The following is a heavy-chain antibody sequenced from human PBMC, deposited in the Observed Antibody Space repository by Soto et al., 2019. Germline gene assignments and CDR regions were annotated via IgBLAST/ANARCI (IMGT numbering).Heavy chain of an antibody. Sequence: QVQLVQSGAEVKKPGASVKVSCKASGYTFTSYAMHWVRQAPGQRLEWMGWINAGNGNTKYSQKFQGRVTITRDTSASKAYMELSSLRSEDTAVYYCARPRFSSSYYFDYWGQGTLVTVSS. CDR2: INAGNGNT. CDR1: GYTFTSYA. CDR3: ARPRFSSSYYFDY. J-gene: IGHJ4*02. V-gene: IGHV1-3*01. D-gene: IGHD6-13*01.